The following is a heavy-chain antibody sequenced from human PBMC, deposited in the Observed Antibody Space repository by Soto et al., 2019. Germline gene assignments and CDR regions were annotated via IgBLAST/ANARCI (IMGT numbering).Heavy chain of an antibody. J-gene: IGHJ6*02. CDR3: ARAFTYYDFWSGPTPHYYYGMDV. Sequence: ASVKVSCKASGGTFSSYAISWVRQAPGQGLEWMGGIIPIFGTANYAQKFQGRVTITADESTSTAYMELSSLRSEDTAVYYCARAFTYYDFWSGPTPHYYYGMDVWGQGTTVTVSS. CDR2: IIPIFGTA. D-gene: IGHD3-3*01. CDR1: GGTFSSYA. V-gene: IGHV1-69*13.